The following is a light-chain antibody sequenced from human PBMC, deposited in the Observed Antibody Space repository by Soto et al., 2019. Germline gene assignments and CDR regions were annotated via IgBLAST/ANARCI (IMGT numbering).Light chain of an antibody. Sequence: LTQPASVSGSPGQSITISCTGTSSDVGGYNYVSWYQQHPGKAPKLMIYDVSNRPSGVSNRFSGSKSGNTASLTISGLQAEDEADYYCSSYTSSSTIGVFGTGTKVTVL. CDR3: SSYTSSSTIGV. J-gene: IGLJ1*01. V-gene: IGLV2-14*01. CDR2: DVS. CDR1: SSDVGGYNY.